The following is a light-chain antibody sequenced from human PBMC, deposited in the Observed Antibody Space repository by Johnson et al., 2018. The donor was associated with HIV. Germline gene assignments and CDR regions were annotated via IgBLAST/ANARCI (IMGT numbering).Light chain of an antibody. CDR1: SSNIGRNY. V-gene: IGLV1-51*02. Sequence: QSVLTQPPSVSAAPGQMVTISCSGSSSNIGRNYVSWYQQLPGTAPKLLIYQNTWRPSWIPDRFSGSTSGASATLALTGLQTGDAADYYCGTWDNSLKAEVFGTGTKVTVL. CDR3: GTWDNSLKAEV. J-gene: IGLJ1*01. CDR2: QNT.